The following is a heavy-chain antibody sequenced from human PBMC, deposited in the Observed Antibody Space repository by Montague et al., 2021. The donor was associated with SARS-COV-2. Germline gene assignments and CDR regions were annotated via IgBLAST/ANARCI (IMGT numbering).Heavy chain of an antibody. D-gene: IGHD1-26*01. CDR2: NGGKSNNYAT. V-gene: IGHV3-73*01. CDR3: TTHSGNYLSFGF. CDR1: GLTVTDSA. J-gene: IGHJ4*02. Sequence: SLRLSCAASGLTVTDSARHDRRRTPGKGREWGGRNGGKSNNYATAFSPSLKGRFTISRDDSKNAAYLQMNSLKPEDTAVYYCTTHSGNYLSFGFWGQGTLGAVSS.